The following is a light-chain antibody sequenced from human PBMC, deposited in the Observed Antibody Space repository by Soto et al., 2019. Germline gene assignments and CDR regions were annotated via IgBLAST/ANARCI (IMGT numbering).Light chain of an antibody. CDR2: DAS. Sequence: EVVLSQSPPTLSLSTGERATLSCRASQSVSSYLAWYQQKPGQAPRLLIYDASNRATGIPARFSGSGSGTDFTLTISXLEPEDFAVYYCQQRSNLPTFGGGTKVDIK. V-gene: IGKV3-11*01. J-gene: IGKJ4*01. CDR3: QQRSNLPT. CDR1: QSVSSY.